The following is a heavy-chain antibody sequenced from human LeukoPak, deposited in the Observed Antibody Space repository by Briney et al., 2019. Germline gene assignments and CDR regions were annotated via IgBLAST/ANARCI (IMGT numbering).Heavy chain of an antibody. CDR1: GFTFSRDS. CDR3: ARDAAPYDSPTAFDY. D-gene: IGHD3-16*01. Sequence: GGSLRLSCAASGFTFSRDSMNWVRQAPGKGLEWVSYINGGGSPIYYADSVRGRFTISRDNAKNSLYLQMNSLRAEDTAVYYCARDAAPYDSPTAFDYWGQGTLVTVSS. J-gene: IGHJ4*02. CDR2: INGGGSPI. V-gene: IGHV3-48*04.